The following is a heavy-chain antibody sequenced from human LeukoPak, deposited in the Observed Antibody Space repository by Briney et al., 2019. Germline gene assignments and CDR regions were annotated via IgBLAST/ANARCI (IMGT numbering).Heavy chain of an antibody. J-gene: IGHJ4*02. CDR3: TSRGYYYDSSGYSHYFDY. CDR1: GFTFSNAW. Sequence: GGSLRLSCAASGFTFSNAWMSWVRQAPGKGLEWVGRIKSKTDGRTTDYAAPVKGRFTISRDDSKNTLYLQMNSLKTEDTAVYYCTSRGYYYDSSGYSHYFDYWGQGTLVAVSS. CDR2: IKSKTDGRTT. V-gene: IGHV3-15*01. D-gene: IGHD3-22*01.